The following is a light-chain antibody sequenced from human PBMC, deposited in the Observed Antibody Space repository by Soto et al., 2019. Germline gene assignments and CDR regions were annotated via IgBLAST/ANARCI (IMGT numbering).Light chain of an antibody. CDR2: DVT. V-gene: IGLV2-8*01. J-gene: IGLJ1*01. Sequence: QSALTQPPSASGSPGQSVTISCTGTNTDVGGYSYVSWYQQHPGKAPKLMIYDVTKRPSGVPYRFSGSKSGNTASLTVSGLQAEDEADDYCSSYSGTNNSLVFGLGTKVTVL. CDR3: SSYSGTNNSLV. CDR1: NTDVGGYSY.